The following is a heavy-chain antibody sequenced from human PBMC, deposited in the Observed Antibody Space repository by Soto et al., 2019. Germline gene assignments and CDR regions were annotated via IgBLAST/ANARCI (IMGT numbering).Heavy chain of an antibody. Sequence: QVQLVQSGAEVKKPGSSVKVSCKASGGTFSSYGLGWVRQAPGQGLDWMGGIIPILGIANYAQKFQGRVTIIADASTNTAYMELSSLTYEDTGVYYCARGSEDIFVVSGAPWYNWFDPWGQGTLVTVSS. CDR1: GGTFSSYG. J-gene: IGHJ5*02. V-gene: IGHV1-69*01. CDR2: IIPILGIA. D-gene: IGHD2-2*01. CDR3: ARGSEDIFVVSGAPWYNWFDP.